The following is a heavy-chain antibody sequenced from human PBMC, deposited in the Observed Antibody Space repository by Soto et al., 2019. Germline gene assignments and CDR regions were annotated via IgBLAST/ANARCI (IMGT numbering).Heavy chain of an antibody. V-gene: IGHV3-30*18. D-gene: IGHD3-16*01. Sequence: HPGGSLRLSCAASGFTFSSYGMHWVRQAPGKGLEWVAVISYDGSNKYYADSVKGRFTISRDNSKNTLYLQMNSLRAEDTAVYYCAKALSQSGMDVWGQGTTVTVS. CDR2: ISYDGSNK. CDR1: GFTFSSYG. CDR3: AKALSQSGMDV. J-gene: IGHJ6*02.